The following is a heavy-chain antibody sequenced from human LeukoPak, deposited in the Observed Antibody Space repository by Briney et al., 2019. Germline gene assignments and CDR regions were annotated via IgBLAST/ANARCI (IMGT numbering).Heavy chain of an antibody. D-gene: IGHD5-18*01. Sequence: ASVKVSCKASGYTFTSYGISWVRQAPGQGLEWMGWISAYNGNTNYAQKLQGRVTMTTDTSTSTAYMELRSLRSDDTAVYYCARSGEDTAMVIGAYFDYWGQGTLVTVSS. CDR1: GYTFTSYG. J-gene: IGHJ4*02. CDR3: ARSGEDTAMVIGAYFDY. V-gene: IGHV1-18*01. CDR2: ISAYNGNT.